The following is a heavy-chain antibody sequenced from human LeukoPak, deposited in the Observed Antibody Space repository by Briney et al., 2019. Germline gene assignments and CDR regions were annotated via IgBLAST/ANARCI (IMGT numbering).Heavy chain of an antibody. CDR3: ARSNSGRYIGDGYYFDY. Sequence: ASVKVSCKASGYTFTSYGISWVRQAPGQGLEWMGWTSAYNGNTNYAQKLQGRVTMTTDTSTSTAYMELRSLRSDDTAVYYCARSNSGRYIGDGYYFDYWGQGTLVTVSS. D-gene: IGHD1-26*01. CDR2: TSAYNGNT. V-gene: IGHV1-18*01. J-gene: IGHJ4*02. CDR1: GYTFTSYG.